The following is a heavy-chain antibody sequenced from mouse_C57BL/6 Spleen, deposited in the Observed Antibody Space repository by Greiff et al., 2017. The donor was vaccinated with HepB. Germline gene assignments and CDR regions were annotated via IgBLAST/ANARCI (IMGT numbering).Heavy chain of an antibody. CDR1: GYTFTSYW. Sequence: VQLQQSGAELAKPGASVKLSCKASGYTFTSYWMHWVKQRPGQGLEWIGYINPSSGYTKYNQKFKDKATLTADKSSSTAYMQLSSLTYEDSAVYDCARDYYGSRSYFDYWGQGTTLTVSS. J-gene: IGHJ2*01. CDR3: ARDYYGSRSYFDY. CDR2: INPSSGYT. D-gene: IGHD1-1*01. V-gene: IGHV1-7*01.